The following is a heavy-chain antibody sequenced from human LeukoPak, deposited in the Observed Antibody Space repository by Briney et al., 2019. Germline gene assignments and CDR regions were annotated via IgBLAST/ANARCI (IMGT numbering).Heavy chain of an antibody. Sequence: PGGSLRLSCAASGFTFSTSVMTWVRQAPGKGLAWVSAISAGGDSTFYADSVKGRFTISRDNSKNTVFLQMTTLRPDDTAMYYCAKGAGGPFEFWGQGTLVTVSS. CDR3: AKGAGGPFEF. J-gene: IGHJ4*02. D-gene: IGHD3-10*01. CDR1: GFTFSTSV. CDR2: ISAGGDST. V-gene: IGHV3-23*01.